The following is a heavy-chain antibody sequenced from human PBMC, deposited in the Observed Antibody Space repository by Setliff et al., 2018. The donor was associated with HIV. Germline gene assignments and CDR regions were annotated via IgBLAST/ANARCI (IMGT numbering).Heavy chain of an antibody. D-gene: IGHD4-17*01. Sequence: SETLSLTCSVSNGSIINYLWHWFRQPPGKGLEWIGYIYSTGRTDYNPSLYSRLTISVDTSKNQVSLKLISLTAADTAVYYCARRGDYGGMGYWGLGTLVTVSS. J-gene: IGHJ4*02. CDR3: ARRGDYGGMGY. V-gene: IGHV4-59*08. CDR1: NGSIINYL. CDR2: IYSTGRT.